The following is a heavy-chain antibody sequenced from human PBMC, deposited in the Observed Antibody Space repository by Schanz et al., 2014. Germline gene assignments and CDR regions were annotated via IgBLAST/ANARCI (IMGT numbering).Heavy chain of an antibody. CDR2: VSRSTPDI. V-gene: IGHV3-48*01. D-gene: IGHD2-8*01. J-gene: IGHJ3*01. Sequence: EVHLVESGGGLVQPGGSLRLSCAASGITFSSHSFNWVRQAPGKGLEWVSYVSRSTPDIYYADSVKGRFTISRDNSKNTLYLQMNSLRAEDTAVYYCTTDNGHFAFDFWGQGTMVTVSS. CDR1: GITFSSHS. CDR3: TTDNGHFAFDF.